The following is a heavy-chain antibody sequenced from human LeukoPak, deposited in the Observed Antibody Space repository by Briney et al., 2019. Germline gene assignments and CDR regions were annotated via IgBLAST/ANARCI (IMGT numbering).Heavy chain of an antibody. V-gene: IGHV3-30*18. CDR1: GFTFSSYG. D-gene: IGHD3-22*01. J-gene: IGHJ4*02. CDR2: ISYDGSNK. Sequence: SCKASGFTFSSYGMHWVRQAPGKGLEWVAVISYDGSNKYYADSVKGRFTISRDNSKNTLYLQMNSLRAEDTAVYYCAKDWDYYDSSGYFDYWGQGTLVTVSS. CDR3: AKDWDYYDSSGYFDY.